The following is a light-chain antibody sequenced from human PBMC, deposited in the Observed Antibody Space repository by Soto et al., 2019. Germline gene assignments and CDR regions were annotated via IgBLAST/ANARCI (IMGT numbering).Light chain of an antibody. Sequence: EIVLTQSRGTLSLSPGERATLSCRASQTISSSYLAWYQQKPGQAPRLLIYGASIRITGIPDRFSGSGSGTDFTLTISRLEPEDFAVYYCQHYVNSPRTFGQGTKVEIK. J-gene: IGKJ1*01. CDR2: GAS. CDR3: QHYVNSPRT. V-gene: IGKV3-20*01. CDR1: QTISSSY.